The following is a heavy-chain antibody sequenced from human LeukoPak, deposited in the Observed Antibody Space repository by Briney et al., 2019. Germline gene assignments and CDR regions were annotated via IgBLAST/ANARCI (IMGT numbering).Heavy chain of an antibody. J-gene: IGHJ4*02. CDR2: INHSGST. CDR3: ASTATVTVYYFDY. V-gene: IGHV4-34*01. CDR1: GGSISSYY. Sequence: SETLSLTCTVSGGSISSYYWSWIRQPPVKGLEWIGEINHSGSTNYNPSLKSRVTISVDTSKNQFSLKLSSVTAADTAVYYCASTATVTVYYFDYWGQGTLVTVSS. D-gene: IGHD4-17*01.